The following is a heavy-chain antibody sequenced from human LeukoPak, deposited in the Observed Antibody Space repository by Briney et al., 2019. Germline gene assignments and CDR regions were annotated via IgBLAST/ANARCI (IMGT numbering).Heavy chain of an antibody. CDR1: GFTFANAW. CDR3: AKGAEIDH. Sequence: GGSLRLSCAASGFTFANAWMSWVRQAPGKGLEWLSAMTGPADTTYYAESVKGRFTISRDYSKSMVFLQMNSLRVEDTAIYYCAKGAEIDHWGQGTLVTVSS. CDR2: MTGPADTT. J-gene: IGHJ4*02. V-gene: IGHV3-23*01.